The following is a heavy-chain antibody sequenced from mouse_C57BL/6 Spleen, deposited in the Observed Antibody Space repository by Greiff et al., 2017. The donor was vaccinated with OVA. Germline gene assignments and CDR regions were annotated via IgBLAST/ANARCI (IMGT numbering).Heavy chain of an antibody. V-gene: IGHV1-69*01. J-gene: IGHJ2*01. D-gene: IGHD2-5*01. CDR1: GYTFTSYW. CDR3: ARYSNYDFDY. Sequence: VQLQQSGAELVMPGASVKLSCKASGYTFTSYWMHWVKQRPGQGLEWIGEIDPSDSYTNYNQKFKGKSTLTVDKSSSTAYMQLSSLTSDDSAVYYCARYSNYDFDYWGQGTTLTVSS. CDR2: IDPSDSYT.